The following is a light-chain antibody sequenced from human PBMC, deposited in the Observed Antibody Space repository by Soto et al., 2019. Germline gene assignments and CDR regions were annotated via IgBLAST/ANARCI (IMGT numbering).Light chain of an antibody. J-gene: IGLJ1*01. Sequence: VLTQPPSVSAAPGQKVTISCSGSSSNIGDNYVSWYQQLPGTAPKLLIYDNNKRPSGIPDRFSGSKSGTSATLGITGLQTGDEADYYCGTWDSSPSAYVFGTGTKVTVL. CDR3: GTWDSSPSAYV. CDR1: SSNIGDNY. CDR2: DNN. V-gene: IGLV1-51*01.